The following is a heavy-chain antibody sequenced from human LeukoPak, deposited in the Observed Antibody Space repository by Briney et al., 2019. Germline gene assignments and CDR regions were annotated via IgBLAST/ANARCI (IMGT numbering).Heavy chain of an antibody. Sequence: GGSLRLSCAASGFTFSSYAMSWVRQAPGKGLEWVAVISYDGSNKYYVDSVKGRFTISRDNSKNTLYLQMNSLRVEDTAVYYCAKALAYYYDTSGPFDYWGQGILVTVSS. CDR3: AKALAYYYDTSGPFDY. V-gene: IGHV3-30*18. CDR1: GFTFSSYA. D-gene: IGHD3-22*01. J-gene: IGHJ4*02. CDR2: ISYDGSNK.